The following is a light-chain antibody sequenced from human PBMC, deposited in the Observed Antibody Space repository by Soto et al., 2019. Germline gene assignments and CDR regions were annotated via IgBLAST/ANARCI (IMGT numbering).Light chain of an antibody. Sequence: QSALTQPRSVSESPGQSITMSCTGTSSDVGNYNSVSWYQQHPGKAPKLIIYDVRKRPSGVPDRFSGSKSGNTASLTISGLQAEDEADYVCCSYAGSHTYVFGTGTKLTVL. J-gene: IGLJ1*01. V-gene: IGLV2-11*01. CDR2: DVR. CDR1: SSDVGNYNS. CDR3: CSYAGSHTYV.